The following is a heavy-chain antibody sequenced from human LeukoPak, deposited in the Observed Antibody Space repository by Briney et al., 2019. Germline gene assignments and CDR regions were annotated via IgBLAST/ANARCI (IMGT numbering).Heavy chain of an antibody. V-gene: IGHV3-33*01. J-gene: IGHJ4*02. CDR2: IWYDGSQK. D-gene: IGHD3-3*01. Sequence: PGGSLSLSCVASGFTFSSYGMHWVRRAPGKGLESVAGIWYDGSQKYCADFVKGRFTIARDISKNPLYMQIHSMRAEDTLVYHCARDRGDFWSRYYTLDYWGQGTLVTVSS. CDR3: ARDRGDFWSRYYTLDY. CDR1: GFTFSSYG.